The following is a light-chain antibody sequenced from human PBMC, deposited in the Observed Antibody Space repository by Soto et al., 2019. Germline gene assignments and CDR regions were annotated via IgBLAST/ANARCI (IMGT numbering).Light chain of an antibody. CDR3: AAWDDSLNGFYV. CDR2: SNN. J-gene: IGLJ1*01. V-gene: IGLV1-44*01. Sequence: QTVLTQPPSASGTPGHRFTISCYGSSSNIGSNTVNWYQQLPGTAPKLLIYSNNQRPSGVPDRFSGSKSGTSASLAISGLQSEDEADYYCAAWDDSLNGFYVFGTGTKVTVL. CDR1: SSNIGSNT.